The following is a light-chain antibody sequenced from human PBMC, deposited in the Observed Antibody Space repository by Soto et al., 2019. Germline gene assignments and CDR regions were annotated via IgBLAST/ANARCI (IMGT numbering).Light chain of an antibody. J-gene: IGKJ1*01. Sequence: DIQMTQSPSTLSASVGDRVAITCRASQSVSRWLAWYKQKPGKAHKLLIYKAYKLESGVPSRFSGSVSGTEFTLAISSLQPDDSATYYCQQYNDNWTFGQGTKV. CDR2: KAY. V-gene: IGKV1-5*03. CDR1: QSVSRW. CDR3: QQYNDNWT.